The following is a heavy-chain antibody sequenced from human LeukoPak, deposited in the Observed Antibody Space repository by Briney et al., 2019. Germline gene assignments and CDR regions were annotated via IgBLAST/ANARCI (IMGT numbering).Heavy chain of an antibody. CDR1: GYSISSGYY. CDR3: ARRSGSYVIDY. J-gene: IGHJ4*01. Sequence: SETLSLTCTVSGYSISSGYYWGWIRQPPGKGLEWIGSIYHSGSTYYNPSLKSRATISVDKSKNQFSLKLSSVTAADTAVYYCARRSGSYVIDYWGQGTLVTVSS. V-gene: IGHV4-38-2*02. D-gene: IGHD1-26*01. CDR2: IYHSGST.